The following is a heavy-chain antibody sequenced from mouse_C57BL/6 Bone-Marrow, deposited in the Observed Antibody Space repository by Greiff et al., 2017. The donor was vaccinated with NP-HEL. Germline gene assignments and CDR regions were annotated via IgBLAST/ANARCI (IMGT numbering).Heavy chain of an antibody. CDR2: ISSGGDYI. D-gene: IGHD2-5*01. CDR3: TRDTAYYIKEGYYFDD. V-gene: IGHV5-9-1*02. Sequence: EVHLVESGEGLVKPGGSLKLSCAASGFTFSSYALSWVRQTPETRLEWVAYISSGGDYIYYADTVKGRFTISRDNARNTLYLQMSSLKSEDTAMYYCTRDTAYYIKEGYYFDDWGQGTTLTVSS. CDR1: GFTFSSYA. J-gene: IGHJ2*01.